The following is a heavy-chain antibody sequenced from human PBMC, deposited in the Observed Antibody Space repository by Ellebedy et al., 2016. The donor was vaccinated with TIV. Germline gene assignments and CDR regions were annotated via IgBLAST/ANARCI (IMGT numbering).Heavy chain of an antibody. CDR2: IRTKAYGGTT. D-gene: IGHD3-10*01. V-gene: IGHV3-49*04. CDR1: GFTFSSDS. J-gene: IGHJ5*02. Sequence: GESLKISXAGSGFTFSSDSMSWVRQAPGKGLEWVGVIRTKAYGGTTEYAASVKDRFIISRDDSKSIAYLEMNSLKTEDTAVYYCTSRLYVSGSENWFDPWGQGTLVTVSS. CDR3: TSRLYVSGSENWFDP.